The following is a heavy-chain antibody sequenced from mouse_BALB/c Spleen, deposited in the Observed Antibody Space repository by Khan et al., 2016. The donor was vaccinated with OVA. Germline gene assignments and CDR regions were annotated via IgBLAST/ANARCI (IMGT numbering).Heavy chain of an antibody. D-gene: IGHD2-2*01. V-gene: IGHV1-4*01. J-gene: IGHJ3*01. CDR3: VRLTPYGYGAWFAY. CDR1: GYTFTSYT. Sequence: QVQLQQSGAELARPGASVKMSCKASGYTFTSYTMHWVKQRPGQGLEWIGYINPSSGYTNYNQKFKDKATLTADKSSSTAYMQLSSLTSEDSAVYYYVRLTPYGYGAWFAYWGQGTLVTVSA. CDR2: INPSSGYT.